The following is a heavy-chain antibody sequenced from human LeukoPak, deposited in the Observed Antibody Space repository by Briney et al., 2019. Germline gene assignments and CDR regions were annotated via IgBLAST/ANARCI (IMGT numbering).Heavy chain of an antibody. J-gene: IGHJ4*02. V-gene: IGHV4-34*01. D-gene: IGHD2-2*01. CDR2: INHSGST. Sequence: PSETLSLTCAVYGGSFSGYYWSWIRQPPGKGLEWIGEINHSGSTNYNPSLKSRVTISVDTSKNQFSLKLSSVTAADTAVYYCARAKDIVVVPAANLDYWGQGTLVTVSP. CDR1: GGSFSGYY. CDR3: ARAKDIVVVPAANLDY.